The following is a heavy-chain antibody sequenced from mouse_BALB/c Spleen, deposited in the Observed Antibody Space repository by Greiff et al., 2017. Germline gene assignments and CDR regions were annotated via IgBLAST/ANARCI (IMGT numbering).Heavy chain of an antibody. CDR3: ANYGNYYAMDY. CDR1: GYAFSSSW. V-gene: IGHV1-82*01. D-gene: IGHD2-1*01. Sequence: VQLQQSGPELVKPGASVKISCKASGYAFSSSWMNWVKQRPGQGLEWIGRIYPGDGDTNYNGKFKGKATLTADTSSSTAYMQLSSLTSVDSAVYFCANYGNYYAMDYWGQGTSVTVSS. CDR2: IYPGDGDT. J-gene: IGHJ4*01.